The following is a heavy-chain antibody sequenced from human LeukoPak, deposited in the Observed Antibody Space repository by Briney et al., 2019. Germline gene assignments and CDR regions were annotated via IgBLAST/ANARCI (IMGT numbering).Heavy chain of an antibody. J-gene: IGHJ3*02. CDR3: AREGDTATAYAFDI. Sequence: GESLKISCKGSGYSFTTSWIGWVRQMPGKGLEWMGIIYPGDSDTRYSPSFQGQVTISVDKSISTAYLQWSSLKASDTAMYYCAREGDTATAYAFDIWGQGTMVTVSS. CDR1: GYSFTTSW. D-gene: IGHD5-18*01. V-gene: IGHV5-51*01. CDR2: IYPGDSDT.